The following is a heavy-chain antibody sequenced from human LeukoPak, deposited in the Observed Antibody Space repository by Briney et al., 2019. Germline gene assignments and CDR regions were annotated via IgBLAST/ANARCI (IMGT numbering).Heavy chain of an antibody. CDR1: GYIFTTYG. CDR2: INPYNGKT. CDR3: ARGAYCGGDCYSNLDY. D-gene: IGHD2-21*02. V-gene: IGHV1-18*01. Sequence: GASVKVSCKASGYIFTTYGFTWVRQAPGQGLEWMGWINPYNGKTNYAQKFQGRAKMTTDTPTSTAYMELRSLTSDDTAVYYCARGAYCGGDCYSNLDYWGQGTLVTASS. J-gene: IGHJ4*02.